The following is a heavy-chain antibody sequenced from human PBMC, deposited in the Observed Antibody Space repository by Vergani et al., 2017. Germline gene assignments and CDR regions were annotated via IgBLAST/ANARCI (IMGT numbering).Heavy chain of an antibody. Sequence: EVQLEESGGGLVLPGRSLRLSCVASGFTSAGYAMHWVRQAPGKGLEWVSGISWNSNSIGYADSVKGRFPIARDNAKNSLYLQMNSLRAEDTALYCCAKDLGTSSGGGWFDPWGQGTLVTVSS. CDR3: AKDLGTSSGGGWFDP. CDR2: ISWNSNSI. D-gene: IGHD6-6*01. CDR1: GFTSAGYA. V-gene: IGHV3-9*02. J-gene: IGHJ5*02.